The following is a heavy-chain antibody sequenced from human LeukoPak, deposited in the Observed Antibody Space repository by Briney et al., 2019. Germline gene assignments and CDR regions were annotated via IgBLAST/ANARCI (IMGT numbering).Heavy chain of an antibody. Sequence: PGGSLRLSCAASGFTFSSYAMSWVRQAPGKGLEWVSAISGSGGSTYYADSVKGRFTISRDNSKNTLYLQMNSLRAEDTAVYYCASSVLEWLLYLDYWGQGTLVTVSS. CDR1: GFTFSSYA. J-gene: IGHJ4*02. CDR2: ISGSGGST. D-gene: IGHD3-3*01. CDR3: ASSVLEWLLYLDY. V-gene: IGHV3-23*01.